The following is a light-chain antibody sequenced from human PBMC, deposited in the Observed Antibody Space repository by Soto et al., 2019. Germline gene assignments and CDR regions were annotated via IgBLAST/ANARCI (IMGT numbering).Light chain of an antibody. J-gene: IGLJ2*01. Sequence: QSALTQESSLTVSPGGTVTVTCGSSTGAVTSGHWPYWFQQRPGQAPRTLIYDTNIKHSWTPGRFSGSLLGGKAALTLSGAQPEDEADYYCCLSHGGVVVFGGGTKLTVL. V-gene: IGLV7-46*01. CDR1: TGAVTSGHW. CDR3: CLSHGGVVV. CDR2: DTN.